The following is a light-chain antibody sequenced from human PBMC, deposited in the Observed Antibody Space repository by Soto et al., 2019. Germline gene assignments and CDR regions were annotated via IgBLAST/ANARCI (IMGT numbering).Light chain of an antibody. V-gene: IGLV1-44*01. Sequence: QSVLTQPPSASGTPGQRVTISCSGGSSNIGSNTVNWYQQLPGTAPKLLIYSNNQRPSGVPDRFSGSKSGTSASLAISGLQSEDEADYYCAAWDDSRDVFGTGTKVTVL. J-gene: IGLJ1*01. CDR2: SNN. CDR1: SSNIGSNT. CDR3: AAWDDSRDV.